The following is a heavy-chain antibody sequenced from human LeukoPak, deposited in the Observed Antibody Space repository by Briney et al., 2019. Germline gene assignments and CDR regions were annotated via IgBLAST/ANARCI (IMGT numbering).Heavy chain of an antibody. Sequence: ASVKVSCKASGYTFTSYYMHWVRQAPGQGLEWMGIINPSGGSTSYAQKFQGRVTMTRDTSTSTVYMELSSLRSDDTAVYYCARGPAANYYYYYGMDVWGQGTTVTVSS. D-gene: IGHD2-15*01. V-gene: IGHV1-46*01. CDR1: GYTFTSYY. CDR3: ARGPAANYYYYYGMDV. J-gene: IGHJ6*02. CDR2: INPSGGST.